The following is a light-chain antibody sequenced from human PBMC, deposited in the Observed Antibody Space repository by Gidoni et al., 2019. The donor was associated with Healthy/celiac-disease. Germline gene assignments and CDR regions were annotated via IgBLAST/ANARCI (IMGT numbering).Light chain of an antibody. CDR2: DAS. J-gene: IGKJ4*01. V-gene: IGKV1-33*01. CDR1: QDISNY. Sequence: DILMTQSPSSLSASVGDRVTITCQASQDISNYLNWYQQKPGKAPKLLIYDASNLETGVPSRCSGSGAGTDFTFTSSSLQPEDIATYYCQQYDNLPTFGGXTKVEIK. CDR3: QQYDNLPT.